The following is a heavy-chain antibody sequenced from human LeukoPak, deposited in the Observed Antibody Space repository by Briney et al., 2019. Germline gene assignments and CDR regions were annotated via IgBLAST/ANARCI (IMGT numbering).Heavy chain of an antibody. V-gene: IGHV4-39*01. D-gene: IGHD3-3*01. Sequence: SETLSLTCTVSGGSISGSSHYWGWIRQPPGQGLEWIGNIHYSGITYYNPSLKSRVTVSVDTSKNQFSLKLSSVTAADTAVYYCARGVVINYFDYWGQGTLVTVSS. CDR2: IHYSGIT. CDR3: ARGVVINYFDY. J-gene: IGHJ4*02. CDR1: GGSISGSSHY.